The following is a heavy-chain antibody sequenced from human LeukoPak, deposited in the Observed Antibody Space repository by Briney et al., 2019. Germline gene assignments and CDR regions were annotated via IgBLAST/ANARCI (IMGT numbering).Heavy chain of an antibody. CDR3: ASGKDSSGWYAFDI. D-gene: IGHD6-19*01. CDR2: MSYDGSAK. V-gene: IGHV3-30-3*01. Sequence: GGSLRLSCAASGFTFSTYAMSWVRQAPGKGLEWVAVMSYDGSAKYYADSLKGRFTISRDNSKNTLYLQMNSLRAEDTAVYYCASGKDSSGWYAFDIWGQGTMVTVSS. J-gene: IGHJ3*02. CDR1: GFTFSTYA.